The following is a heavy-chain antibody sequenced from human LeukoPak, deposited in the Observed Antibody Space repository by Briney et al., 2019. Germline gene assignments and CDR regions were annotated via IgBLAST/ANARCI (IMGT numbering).Heavy chain of an antibody. D-gene: IGHD6-13*01. CDR1: GYTFTSYA. Sequence: AASVKVSCKASGYTFTSYAMNWVRQAPGQGLEWMGWINTNTGNPTYAQGFTGRFVFSLDTSVSTAYLQISSLKAEDTAVYYCARRWTRMAAAGRSYFDYWGQGTLVTVSS. CDR3: ARRWTRMAAAGRSYFDY. J-gene: IGHJ4*02. CDR2: INTNTGNP. V-gene: IGHV7-4-1*02.